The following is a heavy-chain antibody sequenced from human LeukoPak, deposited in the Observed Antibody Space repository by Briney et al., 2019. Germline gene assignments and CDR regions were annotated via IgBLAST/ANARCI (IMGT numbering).Heavy chain of an antibody. V-gene: IGHV1-18*01. CDR1: GYTFTNYG. D-gene: IGHD6-13*01. Sequence: GASVKVSCKASGYTFTNYGISWVRQAPGQGLEWMGWISAYNGNTNYAQNLQGRVTMTTDTSKSTAYMELRSLRVEDTAVYYCARVAAAGTGIFVNFYYSMDIWGKGTTVTISS. CDR2: ISAYNGNT. CDR3: ARVAAAGTGIFVNFYYSMDI. J-gene: IGHJ6*03.